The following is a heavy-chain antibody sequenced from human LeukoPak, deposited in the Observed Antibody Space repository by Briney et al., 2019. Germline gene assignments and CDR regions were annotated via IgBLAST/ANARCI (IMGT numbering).Heavy chain of an antibody. V-gene: IGHV3-NL1*01. J-gene: IGHJ4*02. CDR2: ISGGGGST. CDR1: GFTFRNHG. D-gene: IGHD6-13*01. Sequence: GRSLRLSCAASGFTFRNHGMYWVRQAPGKGLEWVSGISGGGGSTYYADSVKGRFTISRDNSKNTLYLQMNSLRAEDTAVYYCANYSGSSRWFDYWGQGTLVTVSS. CDR3: ANYSGSSRWFDY.